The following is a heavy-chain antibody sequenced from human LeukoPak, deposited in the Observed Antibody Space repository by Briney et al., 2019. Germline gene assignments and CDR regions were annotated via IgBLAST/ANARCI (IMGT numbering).Heavy chain of an antibody. CDR1: GFTFSIYS. V-gene: IGHV3-21*01. CDR3: AKDLSSGSRRAY. Sequence: GGSLRLSCAASGFTFSIYSMNWVRQAPGKGLEWVSSISSSGDYKYYADSVKGRFTISRDNSKNTLYLQMNSLRAEDTGVYYCAKDLSSGSRRAYWGQGTLVTVSS. CDR2: ISSSGDYK. D-gene: IGHD6-19*01. J-gene: IGHJ4*02.